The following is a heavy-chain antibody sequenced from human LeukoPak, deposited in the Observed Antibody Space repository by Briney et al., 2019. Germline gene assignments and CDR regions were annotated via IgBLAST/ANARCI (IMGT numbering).Heavy chain of an antibody. CDR3: ARDRSGSYYIGGYCDY. CDR2: MSYDGTNK. Sequence: PGGSLRLSCAASGFTFSSYAMHWVRQAPGKGLEWVAVMSYDGTNKYYADSVKGRFTISRDNSKNTLYLQMNSLRAEDTAVYYCARDRSGSYYIGGYCDYWGQGTLATVSS. J-gene: IGHJ4*02. CDR1: GFTFSSYA. D-gene: IGHD3-10*01. V-gene: IGHV3-30-3*01.